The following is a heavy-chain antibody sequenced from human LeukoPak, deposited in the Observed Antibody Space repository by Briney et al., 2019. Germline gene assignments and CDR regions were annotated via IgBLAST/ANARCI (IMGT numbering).Heavy chain of an antibody. CDR2: IRYDGSNK. D-gene: IGHD3-10*02. V-gene: IGHV3-30*02. CDR3: AKELPVATLGEYYFDY. Sequence: SGGSLRLSCAASGFTFSSYGMHWVRQAPGKGLEWVAFIRYDGSNKYYADSVKGRFTISRDNSKNTLYLQMNSLRAEDTAVYYCAKELPVATLGEYYFDYWGQGTLVTVSS. CDR1: GFTFSSYG. J-gene: IGHJ4*02.